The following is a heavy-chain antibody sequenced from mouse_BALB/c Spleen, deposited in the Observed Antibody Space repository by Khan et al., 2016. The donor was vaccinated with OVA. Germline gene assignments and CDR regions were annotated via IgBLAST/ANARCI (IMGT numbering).Heavy chain of an antibody. CDR3: ATLYGSPFTY. CDR2: IDHANGDT. V-gene: IGHV14-3*02. CDR1: GFNIKDTY. J-gene: IGHJ3*01. D-gene: IGHD2-1*01. Sequence: EVQLQQSGAELVKPGASVKLSCTASGFNIKDTYIHWVKERPEEGPEWIGRIDHANGDTKYAPKFQGKATITAVTSSNTAYLQLSSLTSEDTAVYYCATLYGSPFTYWGQGTLVTVSA.